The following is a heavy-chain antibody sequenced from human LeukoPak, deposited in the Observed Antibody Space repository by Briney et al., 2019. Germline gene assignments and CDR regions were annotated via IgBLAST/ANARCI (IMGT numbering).Heavy chain of an antibody. V-gene: IGHV3-53*01. CDR2: IYSGGST. D-gene: IGHD5-18*01. CDR1: GFTFRTSN. J-gene: IGHJ4*02. Sequence: PGGSLRLSCAASGFTFRTSNRNWVRQAPGKGLEWVSLIYSGGSTYYAASVKGRFTISRDNSKNTLYLQMNSLRPEDTAVYYCAKGYNYAYEYWGQGTLVTVSS. CDR3: AKGYNYAYEY.